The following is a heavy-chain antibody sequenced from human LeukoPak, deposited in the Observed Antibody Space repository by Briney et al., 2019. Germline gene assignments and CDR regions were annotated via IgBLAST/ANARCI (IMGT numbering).Heavy chain of an antibody. CDR1: GFTFSSYW. Sequence: GGSLRLSCAASGFTFSSYWMHWVRQAPGKGLVWVSRINSDGSITNHADSVKGRFTISRDNAKNTLYLPMNSRRAEDTAVYYGARPPPGSAIYDYWGQGTLVTVSS. D-gene: IGHD2-2*01. V-gene: IGHV3-74*01. J-gene: IGHJ4*02. CDR2: INSDGSIT. CDR3: ARPPPGSAIYDY.